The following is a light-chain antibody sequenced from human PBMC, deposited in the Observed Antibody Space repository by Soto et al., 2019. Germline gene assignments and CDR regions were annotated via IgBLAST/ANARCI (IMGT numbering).Light chain of an antibody. V-gene: IGKV3-15*01. CDR1: QSVNSN. Sequence: EIVMTQSPGTLSVSPGERATLSCRASQSVNSNLAWYQQKPGQAPRLLIYGASTRATGIQARFSGSGSGTEFTLTISSLQSEDFAVYYCQQFNNWPLWTFGQGTKVEIK. J-gene: IGKJ1*01. CDR3: QQFNNWPLWT. CDR2: GAS.